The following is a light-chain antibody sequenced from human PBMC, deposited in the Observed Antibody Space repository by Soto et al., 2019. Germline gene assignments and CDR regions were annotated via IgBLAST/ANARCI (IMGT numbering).Light chain of an antibody. CDR2: GAS. Sequence: EIVMTQSPASQSVSPGERATLSCRASQGIKDYVAWFQQKPGQAPRLLIYGASTRATAIPARFSGRGSGTEFTLSISSLQSEDCAVYDCHQYNTWPRTLGQGTKGNIK. V-gene: IGKV3-15*01. CDR3: HQYNTWPRT. CDR1: QGIKDY. J-gene: IGKJ1*01.